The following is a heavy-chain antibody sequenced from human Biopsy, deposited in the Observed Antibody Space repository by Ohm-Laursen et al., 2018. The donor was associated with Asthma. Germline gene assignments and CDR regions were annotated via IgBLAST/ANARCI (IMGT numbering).Heavy chain of an antibody. Sequence: GASVKVSCKVPGGTFSNFAISWVRQAPGQGLEWLGGIMTVFGTNYYAQKCQGRVTITADESTSRAYMEVTSLRSEDMAIYYCARCQVGYSSGWSLLLKKIYYSGMDVWGQGTAVTVSS. CDR3: ARCQVGYSSGWSLLLKKIYYSGMDV. J-gene: IGHJ6*02. D-gene: IGHD6-19*01. CDR2: IMTVFGTN. V-gene: IGHV1-69*13. CDR1: GGTFSNFA.